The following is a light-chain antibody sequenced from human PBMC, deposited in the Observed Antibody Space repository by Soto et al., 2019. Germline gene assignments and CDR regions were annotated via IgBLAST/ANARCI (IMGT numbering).Light chain of an antibody. V-gene: IGKV1-27*01. J-gene: IGKJ1*01. CDR1: QSISSY. CDR3: QKYNSAPA. CDR2: AAS. Sequence: DIQLTQSPSSLSASVGDRVTITCRASQSISSYLNWYQQKPGQVPKLLIYAASTLQSGVPSRFSGSGSGTDFTLTISSLQPEDFATYYCQKYNSAPAFGQGTKVDIK.